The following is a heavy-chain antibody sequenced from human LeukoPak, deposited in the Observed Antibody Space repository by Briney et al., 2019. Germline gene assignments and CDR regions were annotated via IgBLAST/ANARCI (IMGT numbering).Heavy chain of an antibody. D-gene: IGHD2-8*01. CDR3: ASSYCSSGICYIYFDY. V-gene: IGHV4-39*01. CDR1: GGSISSSIYY. CDR2: IYYSGST. Sequence: SETLSLTCTVSGGSISSSIYYWGWIRQPPGKGLEWIGYIYYSGSTYYNPSLKSRVTISVDTSKNQFSLELISVTAADTAVYYCASSYCSSGICYIYFDYWGQGTLVTVSS. J-gene: IGHJ4*02.